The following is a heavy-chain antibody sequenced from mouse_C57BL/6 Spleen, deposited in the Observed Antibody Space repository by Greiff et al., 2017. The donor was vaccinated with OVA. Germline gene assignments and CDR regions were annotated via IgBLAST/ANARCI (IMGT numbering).Heavy chain of an antibody. CDR2: ISYDGSN. V-gene: IGHV3-6*01. J-gene: IGHJ2*01. Sequence: DVKLVESGPGLVKPSQSLSLTCSVSGYSFTCCYYWYWIRQFPGNQLECMGYISYDGSNNYNHSFKNRISITRDTSTNQFLLNLNSVTTEDTATYYCAGVYYGYDEGVGYWGQGTTLTVSS. CDR3: AGVYYGYDEGVGY. CDR1: GYSFTCCYY. D-gene: IGHD2-2*01.